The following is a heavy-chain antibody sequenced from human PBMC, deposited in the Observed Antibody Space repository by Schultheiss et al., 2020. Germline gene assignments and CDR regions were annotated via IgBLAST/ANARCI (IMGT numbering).Heavy chain of an antibody. CDR1: GFTFSTYA. D-gene: IGHD3-22*01. CDR3: AKDRGNSGYYVH. Sequence: GGSLRLSCAASGFTFSTYAMSWVRQAPGKGLEWVSGISGSGTYKNYADSVKGRFTISRDNSKDTLFLQMNSLTAEDTAVYYCAKDRGNSGYYVHWGQGTLVTVSS. CDR2: ISGSGTYK. J-gene: IGHJ4*02. V-gene: IGHV3-23*01.